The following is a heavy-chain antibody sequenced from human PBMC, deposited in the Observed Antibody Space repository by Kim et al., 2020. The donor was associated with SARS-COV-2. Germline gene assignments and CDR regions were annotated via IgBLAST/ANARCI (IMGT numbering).Heavy chain of an antibody. CDR2: ISYDGSNK. Sequence: GGSLRLSCAASGFTFSSYAMHWVRQAPGKGLEWVAVISYDGSNKYYVDSVKGRFTISRDNSKNTLYLQMNSLRAEDTAVYYCARADGGYEPNEPYFDYWGQGTLVTVSS. CDR3: ARADGGYEPNEPYFDY. CDR1: GFTFSSYA. J-gene: IGHJ4*02. D-gene: IGHD5-12*01. V-gene: IGHV3-30*04.